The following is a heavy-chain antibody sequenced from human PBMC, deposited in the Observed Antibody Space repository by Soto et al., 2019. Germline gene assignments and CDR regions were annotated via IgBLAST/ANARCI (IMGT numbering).Heavy chain of an antibody. CDR1: GYTFTSYG. D-gene: IGHD3-22*01. V-gene: IGHV1-18*01. Sequence: ASVKVSCKASGYTFTSYGISWVRQAPGQGLEWVGWISAYNGNTNYAQKLQGRVTMTTDTSTSTAYMELRSLRSDDTAVYYCARSYYYDSSGYGYAFDIWGQGTMVTVSS. CDR3: ARSYYYDSSGYGYAFDI. J-gene: IGHJ3*02. CDR2: ISAYNGNT.